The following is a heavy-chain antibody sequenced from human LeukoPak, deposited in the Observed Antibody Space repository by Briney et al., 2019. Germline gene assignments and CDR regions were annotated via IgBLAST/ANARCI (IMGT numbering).Heavy chain of an antibody. Sequence: PSETLSLTCAVSGYSISSGYYWGWIRQPPGKGLEWIGSVYHSGSTYYNPSLKSRVPISVDTSKNQFSLKLSSVTAADTAVYYCARRAVAGRYYFDYWGQGTLVTVSS. D-gene: IGHD6-19*01. CDR1: GYSISSGYY. J-gene: IGHJ4*02. CDR3: ARRAVAGRYYFDY. V-gene: IGHV4-38-2*01. CDR2: VYHSGST.